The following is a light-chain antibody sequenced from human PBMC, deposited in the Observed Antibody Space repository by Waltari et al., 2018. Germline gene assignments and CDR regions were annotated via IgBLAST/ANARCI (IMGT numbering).Light chain of an antibody. Sequence: DIQMTQSPSSLSASVGDKVTITCRASQDISDTLAWYQQKPGKAPKVLIYAASNLQSGVPSRFRGSGSGTDFTLTINSLQPEDFAVYFCQQRKSYPRTFCQGTKVEIK. V-gene: IGKV1-17*01. CDR1: QDISDT. CDR2: AAS. CDR3: QQRKSYPRT. J-gene: IGKJ1*01.